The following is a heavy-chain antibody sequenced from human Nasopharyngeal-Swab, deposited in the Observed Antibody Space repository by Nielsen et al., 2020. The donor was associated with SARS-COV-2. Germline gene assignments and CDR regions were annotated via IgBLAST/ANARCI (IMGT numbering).Heavy chain of an antibody. D-gene: IGHD3-22*01. V-gene: IGHV3-21*01. CDR1: GLTFSSYS. Sequence: LSLTCAASGLTFSSYSMNWVRQAPGKGLEWVSSISSSSYIYYADSVKGRFTISRDNAKNSLYLQMNSLRAEDTAVYYCARGSGYEDDAFDIWGQGTMVTVSS. CDR2: ISSSSYI. J-gene: IGHJ3*02. CDR3: ARGSGYEDDAFDI.